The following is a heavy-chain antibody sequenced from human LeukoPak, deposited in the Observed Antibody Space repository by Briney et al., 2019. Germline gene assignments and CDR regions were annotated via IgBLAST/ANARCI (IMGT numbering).Heavy chain of an antibody. CDR2: ISARGDRT. V-gene: IGHV3-23*01. CDR3: AKELDYYGSGSHDY. Sequence: GGSLRLSCVASGFTFGTYAMSWVRQAAGKGLEWVSAISARGDRTYYADSVKGRFTISRDNSKNTLYLQMNSLRAEDTAVYYCAKELDYYGSGSHDYWGQGTLVTVSS. J-gene: IGHJ4*02. CDR1: GFTFGTYA. D-gene: IGHD3-10*01.